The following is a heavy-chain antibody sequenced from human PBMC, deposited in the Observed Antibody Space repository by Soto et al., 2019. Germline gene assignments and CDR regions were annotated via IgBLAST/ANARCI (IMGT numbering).Heavy chain of an antibody. CDR3: EREGYVDDYYYGMDV. D-gene: IGHD3-16*01. Sequence: PGWSLRLSCAACVLTFSDYYMTLILQSPGKGLEWVSYISSSGSTIYYADSVKGRFTISRDNAKNSLYLQMNSLRAEDKVVYYCEREGYVDDYYYGMDVWGQGTTVTVSS. V-gene: IGHV3-11*01. J-gene: IGHJ6*02. CDR1: VLTFSDYY. CDR2: ISSSGSTI.